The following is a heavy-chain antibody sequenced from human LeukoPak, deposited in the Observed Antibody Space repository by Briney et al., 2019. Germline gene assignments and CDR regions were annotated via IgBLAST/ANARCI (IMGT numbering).Heavy chain of an antibody. CDR2: IYSGGST. D-gene: IGHD2-15*01. V-gene: IGHV3-66*01. Sequence: PGGSLRLSCAASGFTVSSNYMSWVRQAPGKGLEWVSVIYSGGSTYYADSVKGRFTISRDNSKNTLYLQMNSLRAEDTAVYYCARDPCSGGSCYIYYGMDVWGQGTTVTVSS. CDR3: ARDPCSGGSCYIYYGMDV. J-gene: IGHJ6*02. CDR1: GFTVSSNY.